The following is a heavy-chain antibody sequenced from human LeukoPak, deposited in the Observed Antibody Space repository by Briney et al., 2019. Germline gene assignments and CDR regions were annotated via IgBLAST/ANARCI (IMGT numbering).Heavy chain of an antibody. CDR2: TWYDGTNK. D-gene: IGHD5-18*01. CDR1: GFTFSNYG. V-gene: IGHV3-33*01. CDR3: ARGFSYGPLEY. Sequence: GRSLRLSCAASGFTFSNYGMHWVRQAPGKGLEWVASTWYDGTNKQYADSVKGRFTISRDNSKNTLYMRLNSLRDEDTAVYYCARGFSYGPLEYWGQGSLVTVSS. J-gene: IGHJ4*02.